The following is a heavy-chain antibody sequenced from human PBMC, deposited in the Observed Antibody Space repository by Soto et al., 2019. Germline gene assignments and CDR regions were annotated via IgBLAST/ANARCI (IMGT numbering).Heavy chain of an antibody. CDR2: IVPTLRIT. Sequence: QVQLEQSGAEVKKPGASLRVSCETSGGTSTIYTITWVRQAPGQGLQWMGRIVPTLRITNYAQEFQGRLTITADSSTCNANIWLTSPTSEKKAVYFCATHKSGAGRVGVHSWGQGTLVTVPS. CDR3: ATHKSGAGRVGVHS. V-gene: IGHV1-69*02. J-gene: IGHJ5*02. D-gene: IGHD1-26*01. CDR1: GGTSTIYT.